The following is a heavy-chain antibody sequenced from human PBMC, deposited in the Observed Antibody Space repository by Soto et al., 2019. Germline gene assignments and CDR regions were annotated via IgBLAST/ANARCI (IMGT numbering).Heavy chain of an antibody. CDR3: ARKVGTPDDYYFDY. J-gene: IGHJ4*02. V-gene: IGHV3-21*01. D-gene: IGHD2-21*02. CDR2: ISSSSSYI. Sequence: GGSLRLSCAASGFTFSSYSMNWVRQAPGKGLEWVSSISSSSSYIYYADSVKGRFTISRDNAKNSLYLQMNSLRAEDTAVYYCARKVGTPDDYYFDYWGQGTLVTVSS. CDR1: GFTFSSYS.